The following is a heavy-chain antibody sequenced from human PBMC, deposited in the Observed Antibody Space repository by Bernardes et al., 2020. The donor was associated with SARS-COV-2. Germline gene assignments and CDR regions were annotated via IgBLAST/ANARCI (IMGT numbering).Heavy chain of an antibody. Sequence: ASVKVSCKASGYTFTDFGVSWVRQAPGQGLEWMGWISRYNDNTKYAQKFQGRVTMTADTSTSTAYMELRSLRADDTAVYYCASIGWSGPDNWGQGTLVTVSS. D-gene: IGHD3-3*01. J-gene: IGHJ4*02. V-gene: IGHV1-18*04. CDR1: GYTFTDFG. CDR3: ASIGWSGPDN. CDR2: ISRYNDNT.